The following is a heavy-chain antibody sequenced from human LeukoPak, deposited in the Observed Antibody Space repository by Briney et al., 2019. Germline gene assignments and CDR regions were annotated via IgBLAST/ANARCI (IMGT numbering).Heavy chain of an antibody. J-gene: IGHJ6*02. CDR2: IVVGRGLT. CDR3: VADEFCSRTSCYAYSWSYYGMDV. Sequence: SVKVSCKASGFTFSGSALQWVRQARGQRLEWIGWIVVGRGLTNYAQKFQERVTITRDMSTSTAHMEMSSLRSEDTAVYYCVADEFCSRTSCYAYSWSYYGMDVWAQGTTVTVSS. V-gene: IGHV1-58*01. D-gene: IGHD2-2*01. CDR1: GFTFSGSA.